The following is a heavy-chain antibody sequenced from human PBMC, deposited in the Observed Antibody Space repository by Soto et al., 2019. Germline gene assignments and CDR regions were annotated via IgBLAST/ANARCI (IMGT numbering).Heavy chain of an antibody. J-gene: IGHJ5*02. CDR1: GGSISSGGYY. V-gene: IGHV4-31*03. Sequence: QVQLQESGPGLVKPSQTLSLTCTVSGGSISSGGYYWSWIRQHPGKGLEWIGYIYYSGSTYYNPSLMSRVTISVDTSKNQFSLKLSSVSAADTAVYYCARRDAVLYYGGGGWFDPWGQGTLVTVSS. CDR2: IYYSGST. CDR3: ARRDAVLYYGGGGWFDP. D-gene: IGHD2-8*01.